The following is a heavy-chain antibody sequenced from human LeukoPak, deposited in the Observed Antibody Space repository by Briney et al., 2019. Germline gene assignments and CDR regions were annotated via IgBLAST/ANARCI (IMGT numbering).Heavy chain of an antibody. Sequence: GGALRLSGAGSGVSFSDYAMSWVREGPGKGLDWVSLISFDGTTYYADSVKGRFTISRDKSTNTLYLQMNTLRAEDTAVYHCARDAAAQQLVHYFDYWGQGTLVTVSS. CDR3: ARDAAAQQLVHYFDY. CDR2: ISFDGTT. J-gene: IGHJ4*02. V-gene: IGHV3-53*01. D-gene: IGHD6-13*01. CDR1: GVSFSDYA.